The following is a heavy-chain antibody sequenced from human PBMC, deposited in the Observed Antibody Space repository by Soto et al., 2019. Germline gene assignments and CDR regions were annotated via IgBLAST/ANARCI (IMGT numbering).Heavy chain of an antibody. CDR1: GGSISGINW. V-gene: IGHV4-4*02. Sequence: PSETLSLTFAVSGGSISGINWWYWVRQHPGKGLEWIGEIYHSGSTHYNPSLKSRVTISVDKSKNQFSLKLSSVTAADTAVYYCARFGGGMDVWGQGTTVTVSS. J-gene: IGHJ6*02. CDR2: IYHSGST. D-gene: IGHD3-10*01. CDR3: ARFGGGMDV.